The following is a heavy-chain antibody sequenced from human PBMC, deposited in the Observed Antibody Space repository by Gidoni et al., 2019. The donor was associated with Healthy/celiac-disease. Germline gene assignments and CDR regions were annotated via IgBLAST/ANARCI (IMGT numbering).Heavy chain of an antibody. D-gene: IGHD2-2*01. Sequence: EVQLGQSGAEVKTPGESLKISGKGSGSRLPSYWIGWVRQMPGKGLEWMGIIYPGDSDTRYSPSFQGQVPISADKSISPASLQWSSLKASDTAMYYCARRSFCSSTSCYWGLDPWGQGTLVTVSS. CDR2: IYPGDSDT. V-gene: IGHV5-51*03. CDR3: ARRSFCSSTSCYWGLDP. CDR1: GSRLPSYW. J-gene: IGHJ5*02.